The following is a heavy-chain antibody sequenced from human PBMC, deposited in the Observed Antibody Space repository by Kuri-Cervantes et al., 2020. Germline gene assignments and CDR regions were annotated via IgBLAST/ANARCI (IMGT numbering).Heavy chain of an antibody. CDR2: ISSSGSAI. CDR3: ARGARYYYMDV. J-gene: IGHJ6*03. CDR1: GFTFSNAW. Sequence: GGSLRLSCAASGFTFSNAWMNWVRQAPGKGLEWVSYISSSGSAIYYADSVKGRFTISRDNAKNSLYLQMNSLRAEDTAVYYCARGARYYYMDVWGKGTTVTVSS. V-gene: IGHV3-11*01.